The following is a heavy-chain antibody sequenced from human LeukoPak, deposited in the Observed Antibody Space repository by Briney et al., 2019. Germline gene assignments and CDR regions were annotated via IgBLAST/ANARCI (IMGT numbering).Heavy chain of an antibody. Sequence: PGGSLRLSCAASGFTFSSYGMHWVRQAPGKGLELVALTSYNGRNNYYSDSVKGRFSISRDNSQRTVFLQMNNVKTEDTAIYYCAKATNYDFWSGSLGLDHWGQGFLVTVSS. CDR3: AKATNYDFWSGSLGLDH. CDR2: TSYNGRNN. D-gene: IGHD3-3*01. CDR1: GFTFSSYG. J-gene: IGHJ4*02. V-gene: IGHV3-30*18.